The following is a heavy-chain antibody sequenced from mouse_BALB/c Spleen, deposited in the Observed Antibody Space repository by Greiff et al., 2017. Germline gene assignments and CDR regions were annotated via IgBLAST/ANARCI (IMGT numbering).Heavy chain of an antibody. CDR3: ARRGTGGAMDD. CDR1: GYAFSSYW. J-gene: IGHJ4*01. V-gene: IGHV1-80*01. CDR2: IYPGDGDT. D-gene: IGHD3-3*01. Sequence: QVQLKESGAELVRPGSSVKISCKASGYAFSSYWMNWVKQRPGQGLEWIGQIYPGDGDTNYNGKFKGKATLTADKSSSTAYMQLSSLTSEDSAVYFCARRGTGGAMDDWGQGTSVTVSS.